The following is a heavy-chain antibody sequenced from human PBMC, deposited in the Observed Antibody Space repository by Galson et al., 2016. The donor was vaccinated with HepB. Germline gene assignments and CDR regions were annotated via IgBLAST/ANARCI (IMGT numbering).Heavy chain of an antibody. J-gene: IGHJ2*01. D-gene: IGHD2-15*01. V-gene: IGHV3-33*01. CDR1: GFTFSSYG. CDR2: IWYDGSNK. CDR3: ATQYWSGGSCYSAAPGYWYFGL. Sequence: SLRLSCAASGFTFSSYGMHWVRQAPGKGLEWVACIWYDGSNKYYANSVKGRFTISRDNSKNTLYLQMNSLRDEDTALYYCATQYWSGGSCYSAAPGYWYFGLWGRGTLVTVSS.